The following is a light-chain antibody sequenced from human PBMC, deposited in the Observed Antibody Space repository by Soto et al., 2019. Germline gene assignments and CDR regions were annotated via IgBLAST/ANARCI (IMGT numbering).Light chain of an antibody. CDR3: SSYTTVNPLVS. Sequence: QSVLTQPASVSGSPGQSITISCTGTSSDIGVYNYVSWYQQHPGKAPKLIIYEVNNRPSGVSNRFSGSKSDNTASLTISGLQAEDEADYYCSSYTTVNPLVSFGTGTKVTVL. J-gene: IGLJ1*01. CDR1: SSDIGVYNY. CDR2: EVN. V-gene: IGLV2-14*01.